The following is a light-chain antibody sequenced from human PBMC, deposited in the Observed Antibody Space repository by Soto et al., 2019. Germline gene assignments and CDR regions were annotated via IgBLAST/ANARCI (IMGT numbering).Light chain of an antibody. Sequence: DIQMTQSPSSLSASVGDRVTITCRASQSISSYLNWYQQKPGKAPKLLIYAASSLQSGVPSRFSGSGSGTDFTLTISSLLPEDFATYYCQQSYSTPQDTFGQGTKLEIK. J-gene: IGKJ2*01. CDR2: AAS. CDR1: QSISSY. CDR3: QQSYSTPQDT. V-gene: IGKV1-39*01.